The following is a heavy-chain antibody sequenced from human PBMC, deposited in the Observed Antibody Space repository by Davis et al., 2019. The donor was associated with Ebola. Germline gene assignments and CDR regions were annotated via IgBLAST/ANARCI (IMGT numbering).Heavy chain of an antibody. Sequence: PSETLSLTCAVYGGSFSDYHWTWIRQSPGKGLEWIGEINHSGTTNYNPSLKSRVTISAETSKMQFSLNLTYVTAADTAAYHCTRGSTEAGSARLDFWGQGILVTVSS. V-gene: IGHV4-34*01. J-gene: IGHJ4*02. D-gene: IGHD6-13*01. CDR3: TRGSTEAGSARLDF. CDR1: GGSFSDYH. CDR2: INHSGTT.